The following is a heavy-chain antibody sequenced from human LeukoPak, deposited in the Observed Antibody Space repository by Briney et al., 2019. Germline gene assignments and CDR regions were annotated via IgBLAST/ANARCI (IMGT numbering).Heavy chain of an antibody. D-gene: IGHD3-16*01. CDR2: IYYTGIT. CDR3: AASSGVTLGRF. J-gene: IGHJ4*02. Sequence: PSETLSLTCTVSGGSISSGIHYYNWIRQHPGKGLEWIGYIYYTGITSYNPSLKSRVTMSVDTSMNQVSLKVTSLTAADTAVYYCAASSGVTLGRFWGQGALVTVSS. CDR1: GGSISSGIHY. V-gene: IGHV4-31*03.